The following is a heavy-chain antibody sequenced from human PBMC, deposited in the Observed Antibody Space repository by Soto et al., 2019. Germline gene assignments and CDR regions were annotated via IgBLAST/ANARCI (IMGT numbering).Heavy chain of an antibody. CDR3: AGELPQRLGRNMDV. J-gene: IGHJ6*02. Sequence: WTWIRHRPGAGLEWFGYINHRGSLYYNPSLASRVSMSVDTSKKQFSLNLSSVTAADTAVYYCAGELPQRLGRNMDVWGQGTTVTVSS. V-gene: IGHV4-31*02. D-gene: IGHD7-27*01. CDR2: INHRGSL.